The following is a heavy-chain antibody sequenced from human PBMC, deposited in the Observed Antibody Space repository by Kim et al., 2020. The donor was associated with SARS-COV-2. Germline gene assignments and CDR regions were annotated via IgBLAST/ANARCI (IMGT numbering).Heavy chain of an antibody. Sequence: SETLSLTCTVSGGSISSSSYYWGWIRQPPGKGLEWIGSIYYSGSTYYNPSLKSRVTISVDTSKNQFSLKLSSVTAADTAVYYCARDWLDLGWSPYYYYGMDVWGQGTTVTVSS. CDR2: IYYSGST. CDR3: ARDWLDLGWSPYYYYGMDV. D-gene: IGHD2-15*01. CDR1: GGSISSSSYY. J-gene: IGHJ6*02. V-gene: IGHV4-39*07.